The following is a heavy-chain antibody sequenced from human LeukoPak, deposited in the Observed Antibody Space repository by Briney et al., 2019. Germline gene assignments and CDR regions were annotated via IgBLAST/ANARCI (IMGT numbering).Heavy chain of an antibody. V-gene: IGHV3-64*02. Sequence: PGRSLTLSCPVSGPTLSILSMRWVRPPPGRGREYVSAIPSHGGRTYYADSQEGRFTTCRHISKHTLYRSVGSRRAEDLAVYFCATLITFGGVIVHPHYYFDWWGKGTLVTLS. CDR2: IPSHGGRT. CDR1: GPTLSILS. J-gene: IGHJ4*02. CDR3: ATLITFGGVIVHPHYYFDW. D-gene: IGHD3-16*02.